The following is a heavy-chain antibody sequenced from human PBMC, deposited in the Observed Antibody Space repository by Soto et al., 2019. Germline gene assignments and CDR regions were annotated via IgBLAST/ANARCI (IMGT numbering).Heavy chain of an antibody. Sequence: QITLKESGPTLVKPTQTLTLTCTFSGFSLSTSAVGVGWIRQPPGKALEWLALIYGNDGKRYSPSLKSSLTSTKDTSKQEVVLKLTNVDPVDTATYYCGHVEMTTIGAVDQWGQGILVTVSS. D-gene: IGHD4-4*01. V-gene: IGHV2-5*01. CDR2: IYGNDGK. CDR3: GHVEMTTIGAVDQ. J-gene: IGHJ4*02. CDR1: GFSLSTSAVG.